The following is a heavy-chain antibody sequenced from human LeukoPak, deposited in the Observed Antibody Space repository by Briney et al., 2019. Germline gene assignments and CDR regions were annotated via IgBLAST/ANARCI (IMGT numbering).Heavy chain of an antibody. CDR1: GSSISSYY. CDR3: ARGGSNFYDMDV. Sequence: PSETLSLTCTVSGSSISSYYWSWIRQPPGKGLEWIGYIYYSGSTNYNPSLKSRVTISIDTSKNQYSLKLSSVTAADPAVYYCARGGSNFYDMDVWGQGTTVTVSS. CDR2: IYYSGST. V-gene: IGHV4-59*01. D-gene: IGHD2-2*01. J-gene: IGHJ6*02.